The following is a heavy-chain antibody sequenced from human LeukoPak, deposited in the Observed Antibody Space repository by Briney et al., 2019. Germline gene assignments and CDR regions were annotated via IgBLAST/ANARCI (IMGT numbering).Heavy chain of an antibody. J-gene: IGHJ4*02. CDR3: ARGGSK. CDR2: MYNSGKT. V-gene: IGHV4-31*03. CDR1: DDSISSGGYF. Sequence: SETLSLTCTVSDDSISSGGYFWTWIRQHPGKGLEWIGYMYNSGKTYYNPSLKSRVILSIDTSKNQFSLNVSSVTAADTAVYYCARGGSKWGQGTLVTVSS. D-gene: IGHD3-16*01.